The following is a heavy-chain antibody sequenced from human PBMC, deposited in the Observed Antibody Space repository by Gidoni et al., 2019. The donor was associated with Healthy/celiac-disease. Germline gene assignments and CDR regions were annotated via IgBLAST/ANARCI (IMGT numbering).Heavy chain of an antibody. J-gene: IGHJ3*02. Sequence: QVTLKESGPVLVKPTETLTLTCTVSGFSLSNARMGVSWIRQPPGKALEWLAHIFSNDEKSYSPSLKSRLTISKDTSKSQVVLTMTNMDPVDTATYYCARPMITFGGVIYAFDIWGQGTMVTVSS. D-gene: IGHD3-16*02. V-gene: IGHV2-26*01. CDR3: ARPMITFGGVIYAFDI. CDR2: IFSNDEK. CDR1: GFSLSNARMG.